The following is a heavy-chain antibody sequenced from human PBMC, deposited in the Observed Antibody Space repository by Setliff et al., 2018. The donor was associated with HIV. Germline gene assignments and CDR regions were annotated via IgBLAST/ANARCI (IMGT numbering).Heavy chain of an antibody. CDR3: ARVAHGYSYGGGFDD. CDR1: GFTFSDYY. CDR2: ISNSGSTI. J-gene: IGHJ4*02. Sequence: PGGSLRLSCAASGFTFSDYYMSWIRQAPGKGLEWVSYISNSGSTIYYADSVKGRFTISRDNSKNTVFLQMNSLRPEDTAVYYCARVAHGYSYGGGFDDWGPGTLVTVSS. V-gene: IGHV3-11*04. D-gene: IGHD5-12*01.